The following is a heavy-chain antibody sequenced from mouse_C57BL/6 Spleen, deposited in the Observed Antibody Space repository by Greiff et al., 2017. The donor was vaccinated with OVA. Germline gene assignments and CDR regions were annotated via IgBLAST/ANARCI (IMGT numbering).Heavy chain of an antibody. Sequence: QVQLQQPGAELVRPGSSVKLSCKASGYTFTSYWMHWVKQRPIQGLEWIGNIDPSDSETHYNQKFKDKATLTVDKSSSTAYMQLSSLTSEDSAVYYCARGGSSGYPFDYWGQGTTLTVSS. J-gene: IGHJ2*01. CDR1: GYTFTSYW. CDR2: IDPSDSET. D-gene: IGHD3-2*02. CDR3: ARGGSSGYPFDY. V-gene: IGHV1-52*01.